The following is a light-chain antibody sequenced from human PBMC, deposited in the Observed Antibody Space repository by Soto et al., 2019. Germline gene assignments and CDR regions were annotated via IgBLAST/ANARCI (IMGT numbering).Light chain of an antibody. Sequence: QSALTQPASVSGSPGQSITISCTGTSSDVGGYNYVSWYQQHPGKAPKLMIFDVSNRPSGVSTRFSGSKSGNTASLTISGLQAEDEADYCCSSYTSSSTLYVFGTGTKVTVL. V-gene: IGLV2-14*01. CDR3: SSYTSSSTLYV. CDR1: SSDVGGYNY. J-gene: IGLJ1*01. CDR2: DVS.